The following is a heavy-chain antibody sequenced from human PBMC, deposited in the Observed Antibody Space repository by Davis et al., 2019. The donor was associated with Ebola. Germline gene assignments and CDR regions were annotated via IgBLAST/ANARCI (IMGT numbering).Heavy chain of an antibody. CDR2: IYSGGST. CDR3: ARAGFTVVTPVGY. V-gene: IGHV3-53*04. D-gene: IGHD4-23*01. Sequence: GESLKISCAASGFTVSSNYMSWVRQAPGKGLEWVSVIYSGGSTYYADSVKGRFTISRHNSKNTLYLQMNSLRAEDTAVYYCARAGFTVVTPVGYWGQGTLVTVSS. CDR1: GFTVSSNY. J-gene: IGHJ4*02.